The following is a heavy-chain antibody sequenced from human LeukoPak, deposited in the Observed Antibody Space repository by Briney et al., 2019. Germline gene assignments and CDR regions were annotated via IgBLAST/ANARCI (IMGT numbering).Heavy chain of an antibody. CDR1: GGTFSSYA. V-gene: IGHV1-69*05. D-gene: IGHD1-7*01. J-gene: IGHJ4*02. CDR3: ARGRLNWNLNFDY. CDR2: IIPIFGTA. Sequence: ASVKVSCKASGGTFSSYAISWVRQAPGQGLEWMGGIIPIFGTANYAQKFQGRVTITTDESTSTAYMELSSLRSEDTAVYYCARGRLNWNLNFDYWGQGTLVTVSS.